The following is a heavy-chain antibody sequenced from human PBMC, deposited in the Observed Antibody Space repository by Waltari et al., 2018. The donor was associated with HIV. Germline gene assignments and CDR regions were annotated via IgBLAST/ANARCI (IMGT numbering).Heavy chain of an antibody. D-gene: IGHD3-22*01. V-gene: IGHV3-21*01. J-gene: IGHJ4*02. CDR2: ISSSSSYI. Sequence: EVQLVESGGGLVKPGGSLRLSCAASGFTFSSYSMNWVRQAPGKGLEWVSSISSSSSYIYYADSVKGRFTISRDNAKNSLYLQMNSLRAEDTAVYYCARGLSYYDSSGYWDYWGQGTLVTVSS. CDR1: GFTFSSYS. CDR3: ARGLSYYDSSGYWDY.